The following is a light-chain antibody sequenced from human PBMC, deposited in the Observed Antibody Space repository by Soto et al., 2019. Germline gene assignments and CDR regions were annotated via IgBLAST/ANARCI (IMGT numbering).Light chain of an antibody. CDR1: QSVGSA. V-gene: IGKV3-15*01. J-gene: IGKJ4*01. CDR3: QENRNRPPPP. CDR2: AAS. Sequence: EIVMTQSPATLSVSPGETATLSCRASQSVGSAVAWYQHKPGQAPRLLIVAASIRAPGVPGRFSGGGSGTEFPFTNRSLQSEDFAVYYCQENRNRPPPPFGGGATGEIK.